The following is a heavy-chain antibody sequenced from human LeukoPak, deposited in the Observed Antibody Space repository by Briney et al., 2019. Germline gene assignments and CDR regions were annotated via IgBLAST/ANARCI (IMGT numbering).Heavy chain of an antibody. CDR2: IYYSGST. D-gene: IGHD3-22*01. V-gene: IGHV4-59*01. J-gene: IGHJ3*02. Sequence: SETLSLTCTVPGGSIGSYYWSWIRQPPGKGLEWIGYIYYSGSTNYNPSLKSRVTISVDTSTNQFSLKLSSVTSADTAVYYCARYYYDNSGSIYAFDIWGQGTMVTVSS. CDR1: GGSIGSYY. CDR3: ARYYYDNSGSIYAFDI.